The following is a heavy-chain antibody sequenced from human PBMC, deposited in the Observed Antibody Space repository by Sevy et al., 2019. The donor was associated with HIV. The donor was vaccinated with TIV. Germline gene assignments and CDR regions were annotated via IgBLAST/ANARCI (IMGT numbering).Heavy chain of an antibody. D-gene: IGHD2-15*01. CDR1: GGSITNATYH. CDR2: VSYIGTT. J-gene: IGHJ5*02. CDR3: AKHVGFFDP. Sequence: SETLSLSCTVSGGSITNATYHWGWIRQPPGKGLEWIGSVSYIGTTFYNPSLESRVTMSVDTSKNQFSLRLSSVTAADTAVYYCAKHVGFFDPWGRGTLVTVS. V-gene: IGHV4-39*01.